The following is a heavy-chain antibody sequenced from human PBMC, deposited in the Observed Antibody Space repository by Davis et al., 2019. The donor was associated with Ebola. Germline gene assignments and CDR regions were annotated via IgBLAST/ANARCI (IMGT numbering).Heavy chain of an antibody. V-gene: IGHV3-7*01. Sequence: PGGSLRLSCAASGFTFSSYWMSWVRQAPGKGLEWVANIKQDGSEKYYVDSVKGRFTVSRDNAKNSLYLQMNSLRDEDTAVYYCARGGYDSSGHFPCDWGQGTLVTVSS. D-gene: IGHD3-22*01. CDR1: GFTFSSYW. CDR2: IKQDGSEK. CDR3: ARGGYDSSGHFPCD. J-gene: IGHJ4*02.